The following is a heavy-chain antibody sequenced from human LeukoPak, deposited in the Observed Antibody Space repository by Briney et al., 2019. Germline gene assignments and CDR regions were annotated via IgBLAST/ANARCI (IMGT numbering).Heavy chain of an antibody. J-gene: IGHJ5*02. CDR1: GFKFDDYG. CDR2: INWNGAWT. Sequence: GGSLRLPCAASGFKFDDYGMRWVRPAPGKGLERVCDINWNGAWTGYADSVKGRFTISRDNAKNSLYLQMNSLRAEDTALYYCAGYYYDSSRGFDLWGQGTLVTVSA. V-gene: IGHV3-20*04. CDR3: AGYYYDSSRGFDL. D-gene: IGHD3-22*01.